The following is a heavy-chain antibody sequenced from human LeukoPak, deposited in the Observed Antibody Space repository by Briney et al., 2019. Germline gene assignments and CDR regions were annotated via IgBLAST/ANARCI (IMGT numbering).Heavy chain of an antibody. V-gene: IGHV4-34*01. CDR3: ARGRFDYGDSPRAYYYYGMDV. CDR1: GGSISSYY. J-gene: IGHJ6*02. D-gene: IGHD4-17*01. CDR2: INHSGST. Sequence: SETLSLTCTVSGGSISSYYWSWIRQPPGKGLEWIGEINHSGSTNYNPSLKSRVTISVDTSKNQFSLKLSSVTAADTAVYYCARGRFDYGDSPRAYYYYGMDVWGQGTTVTVSS.